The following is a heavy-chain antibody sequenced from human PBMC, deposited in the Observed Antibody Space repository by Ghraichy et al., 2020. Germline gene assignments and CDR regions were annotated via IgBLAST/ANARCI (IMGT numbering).Heavy chain of an antibody. CDR2: IIPIFGTA. J-gene: IGHJ4*02. CDR3: ARGRPCSSTSCYLGYFDY. CDR1: GGTFSSYA. D-gene: IGHD2-2*01. V-gene: IGHV1-69*13. Sequence: SVKVSCKASGGTFSSYAISWVRQAPGQGLEWMGGIIPIFGTANYAQKFQGRVTITADESTSTAYMELSSLRSEDTAVYYCARGRPCSSTSCYLGYFDYWGQGTLVTVSS.